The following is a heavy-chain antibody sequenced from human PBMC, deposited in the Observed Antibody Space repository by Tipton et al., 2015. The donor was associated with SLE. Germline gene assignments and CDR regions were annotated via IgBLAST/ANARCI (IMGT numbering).Heavy chain of an antibody. CDR3: ARGGASVLIRNCYFDY. CDR2: IYYSGST. V-gene: IGHV4-39*07. D-gene: IGHD2-8*01. Sequence: TLSLTCTVSGGSISSSNYYWGWIRQPPGKGLEWIGSIYYSGSTYYNPSLKSRVSISVDTSKNQFFLNLHSVTAADTAVYYWARGGASVLIRNCYFDYWGQGSLVTVSS. CDR1: GGSISSSNYY. J-gene: IGHJ4*01.